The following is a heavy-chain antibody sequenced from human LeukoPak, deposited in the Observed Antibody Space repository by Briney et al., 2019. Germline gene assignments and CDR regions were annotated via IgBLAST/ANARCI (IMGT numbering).Heavy chain of an antibody. CDR2: ISGYNGNT. D-gene: IGHD3-22*01. CDR1: GYTLTNYN. Sequence: ASVNVSCKASGYTLTNYNINWVRQAPGQGLEWMGWISGYNGNTNYAQKLQGIVTMTTDTSTSTAYMELRSLKSDDTAVYYCASLKNYYDSSGYLVTDAFDIWGQGTMVTVSS. V-gene: IGHV1-18*01. J-gene: IGHJ3*02. CDR3: ASLKNYYDSSGYLVTDAFDI.